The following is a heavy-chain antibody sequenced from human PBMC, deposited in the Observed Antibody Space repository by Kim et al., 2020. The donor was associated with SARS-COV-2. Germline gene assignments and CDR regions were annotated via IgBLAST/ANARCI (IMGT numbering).Heavy chain of an antibody. CDR2: IRSKAYGGTT. J-gene: IGHJ4*02. D-gene: IGHD3-3*01. CDR1: GFTFGDYA. CDR3: TSYDFWSGYASGY. Sequence: GGSLRLSCTASGFTFGDYAMSWVRQAPGKGLEWVGFIRSKAYGGTTEYAASVKGRFTISRDDSKSIAYLQMNSLKTEDTAVYYCTSYDFWSGYASGYWGQGTLVTVSS. V-gene: IGHV3-49*04.